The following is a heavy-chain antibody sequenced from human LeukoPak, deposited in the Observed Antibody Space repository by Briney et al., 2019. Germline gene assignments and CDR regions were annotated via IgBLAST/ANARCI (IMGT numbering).Heavy chain of an antibody. Sequence: GGSLRLSCAASGFTFDDHAMHWVRQAPGKGLEWVSGISWNSAYINYADSVKGRFTISRDNAKNSLYLQMNSLRAEDTALYYCAKDRERITVLRGVARYYYYGMDVWGQGTTVTVSS. J-gene: IGHJ6*02. CDR3: AKDRERITVLRGVARYYYYGMDV. V-gene: IGHV3-9*01. CDR1: GFTFDDHA. CDR2: ISWNSAYI. D-gene: IGHD3-10*01.